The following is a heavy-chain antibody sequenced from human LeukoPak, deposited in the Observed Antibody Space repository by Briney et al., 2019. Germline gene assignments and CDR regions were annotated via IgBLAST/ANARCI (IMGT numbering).Heavy chain of an antibody. D-gene: IGHD6-13*01. CDR1: GYTFTSYG. CDR2: ISAYNGNT. CDR3: ARQPSPGYGSSWHVDY. V-gene: IGHV1-18*03. J-gene: IGHJ4*02. Sequence: ASVKVSCRASGYTFTSYGISWVRQAPGQGLEWMGWISAYNGNTNYAQKLQGRVTMTTDTSTSTAYMELRSLRSEDMAVYYCARQPSPGYGSSWHVDYWGQGTLVTVSS.